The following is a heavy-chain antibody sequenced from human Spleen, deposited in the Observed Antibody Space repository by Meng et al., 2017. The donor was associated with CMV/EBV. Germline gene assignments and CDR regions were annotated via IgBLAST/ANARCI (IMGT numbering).Heavy chain of an antibody. CDR2: ISPYDGDT. J-gene: IGHJ5*02. CDR3: ARDIEYCGSSSCYEDCFDP. Sequence: TNYGISWVRQAPGQGLEWMGWISPYDGDTNYARKLRGRITLTTDTSTTTAYMELRSLRSDDTAVYYCARDIEYCGSSSCYEDCFDPWGQGTLVTVSS. V-gene: IGHV1-18*01. D-gene: IGHD2-2*01. CDR1: TNYG.